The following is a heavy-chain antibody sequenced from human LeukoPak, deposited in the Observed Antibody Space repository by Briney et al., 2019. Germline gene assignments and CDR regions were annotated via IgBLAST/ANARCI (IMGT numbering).Heavy chain of an antibody. J-gene: IGHJ4*02. CDR3: AREPGIAAAGTDPDY. CDR2: ISSSSSYI. V-gene: IGHV3-21*01. D-gene: IGHD6-13*01. Sequence: PGGSLRLSCAASGFTFSSYSMNWVRQAPGKGLDWVSSISSSSSYIYYADSVKGRFTISRDNAKNSLYLQMNSLRAEDTAVYYCAREPGIAAAGTDPDYWGQGTLVTVSS. CDR1: GFTFSSYS.